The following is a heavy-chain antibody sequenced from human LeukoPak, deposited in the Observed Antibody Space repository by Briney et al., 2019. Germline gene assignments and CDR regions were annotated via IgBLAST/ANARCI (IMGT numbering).Heavy chain of an antibody. J-gene: IGHJ4*02. V-gene: IGHV3-23*01. D-gene: IGHD6-19*01. CDR2: ISGSGGST. CDR1: GFTFSFYA. CDR3: AKDGGSSGCFDY. Sequence: GGSLRLSCAASGFTFSFYAMSWVRQAPGKGLGWVSAISGSGGSTYYTDSVKGRFTISRDTSKNTLHLQMNSLRAEDTAVYYCAKDGGSSGCFDYWGQGTLVTVSS.